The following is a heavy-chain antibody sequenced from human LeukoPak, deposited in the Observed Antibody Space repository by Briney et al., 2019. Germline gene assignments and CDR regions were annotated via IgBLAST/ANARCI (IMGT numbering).Heavy chain of an antibody. Sequence: GASVTVTCKSSGYTFTSYDFNWLRQATGQGLEWMGLMNLNSGNTGYAQKLQGRVTMNRSISISTAYMELSSLRSEDTAVYYCARGGGSGSEDYDYYYMDVWGKGTTVTISS. D-gene: IGHD1-26*01. V-gene: IGHV1-8*01. CDR2: MNLNSGNT. CDR1: GYTFTSYD. J-gene: IGHJ6*03. CDR3: ARGGGSGSEDYDYYYMDV.